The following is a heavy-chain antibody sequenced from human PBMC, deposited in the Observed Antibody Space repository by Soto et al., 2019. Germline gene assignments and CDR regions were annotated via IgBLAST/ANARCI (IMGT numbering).Heavy chain of an antibody. J-gene: IGHJ6*02. D-gene: IGHD3-10*01. CDR1: GYTFTSYA. CDR3: AKEGYYSGSGTYSPPRYYGMDA. V-gene: IGHV1-3*01. Sequence: ASVKVSCKASGYTFTSYAMHWVRQAPGQRLEWMGWINAGNGNTKYSQKFQGRVTITRDTSASTAYMELSSLRSEDTAVYYCAKEGYYSGSGTYSPPRYYGMDAWGQGTTVTVSS. CDR2: INAGNGNT.